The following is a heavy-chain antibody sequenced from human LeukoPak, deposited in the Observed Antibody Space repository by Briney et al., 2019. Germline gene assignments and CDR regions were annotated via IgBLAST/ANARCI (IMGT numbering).Heavy chain of an antibody. CDR2: INSDGSNT. D-gene: IGHD5-12*01. V-gene: IGHV3-74*01. Sequence: PGGPLRLSCAASGFTSSSYWMHWVRQAPGKGLVWVSRINSDGSNTDYADSVKGRITISRDNAKNTLFLQMNSLRDEDTAVYYCARGQYGGYDSIGGYWGQGTLVTVSS. J-gene: IGHJ4*02. CDR1: GFTSSSYW. CDR3: ARGQYGGYDSIGGY.